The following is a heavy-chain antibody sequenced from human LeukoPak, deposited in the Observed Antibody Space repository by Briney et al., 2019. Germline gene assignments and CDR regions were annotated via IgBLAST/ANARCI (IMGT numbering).Heavy chain of an antibody. CDR3: ASKGRSIAAPEPFDY. D-gene: IGHD6-6*01. CDR2: ISYDGSNK. CDR1: GFTFSSYS. V-gene: IGHV3-30*03. Sequence: PGGSLRLSCAASGFTFSSYSMNWVRQAPGKGLEWVAVISYDGSNKYYADSVKGRFTISRDNSKNTLYLQMNSLRAEDTAVYYCASKGRSIAAPEPFDYWGQGTLVTVSS. J-gene: IGHJ4*02.